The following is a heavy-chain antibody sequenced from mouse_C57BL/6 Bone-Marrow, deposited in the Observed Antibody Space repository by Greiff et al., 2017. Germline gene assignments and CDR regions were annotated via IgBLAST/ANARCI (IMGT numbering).Heavy chain of an antibody. CDR3: ARAEESSCYYAIDD. V-gene: IGHV1-18*01. CDR1: GYTFTDYT. J-gene: IGHJ4*01. CDR2: INPNNGGT. D-gene: IGHD3-2*02. Sequence: EVQGVESGPELVKPGASVKIPCKASGYTFTDYTIDWVKQSYGKSLEWIGDINPNNGGTMYNEKFKGKATLTVDKSSSTAYMELRSLTSEDTAVDYCARAEESSCYYAIDDWGKGTSVTVSS.